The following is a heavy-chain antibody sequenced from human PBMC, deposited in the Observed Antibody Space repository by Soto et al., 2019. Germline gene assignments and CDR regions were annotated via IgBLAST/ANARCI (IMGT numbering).Heavy chain of an antibody. CDR1: GYTFINHN. CDR2: ISPSTGKT. Sequence: QVQLVQSGADVKKPGASVKLSCKASGYTFINHNINWVRQAPGQGPEWLGRISPSTGKTDYPQKCRGIVCMTTDTSTSTAYMELRSLASDDTAVYYCAGEQTKWLNDGYDFWGQGTMVPGSS. D-gene: IGHD2-8*01. V-gene: IGHV1-18*01. CDR3: AGEQTKWLNDGYDF. J-gene: IGHJ3*01.